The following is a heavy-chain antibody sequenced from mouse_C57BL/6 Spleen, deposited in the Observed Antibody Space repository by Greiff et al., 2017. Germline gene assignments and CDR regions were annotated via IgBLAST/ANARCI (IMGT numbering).Heavy chain of an antibody. J-gene: IGHJ2*01. CDR3: ARRPFTTVVPFDY. Sequence: QVQLQQSGAELVRPGSSVKLSCKASGYTFTSYWMHWVKQRPIQGLEWIGNIDPSDSETHYNQKFKDKATLTVDKSSSTAYMQLSSLTSEDSAVYYCARRPFTTVVPFDYWGQGTTLTVSS. CDR2: IDPSDSET. D-gene: IGHD1-1*01. V-gene: IGHV1-52*01. CDR1: GYTFTSYW.